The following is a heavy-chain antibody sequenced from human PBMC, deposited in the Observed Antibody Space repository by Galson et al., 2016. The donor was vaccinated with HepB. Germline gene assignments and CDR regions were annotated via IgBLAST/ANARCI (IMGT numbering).Heavy chain of an antibody. CDR1: GGTFNSYG. Sequence: SVKVSCKASGGTFNSYGFFRVRQAPGQGLEWMGGIIPIFGSTYYAQKFQGRVTITADEPTSTVYMALSGLRYDDTAVYHCARGSGYSYGRLEAWGQGTLVAVSS. V-gene: IGHV1-69*13. CDR3: ARGSGYSYGRLEA. CDR2: IIPIFGST. J-gene: IGHJ5*02. D-gene: IGHD5-18*01.